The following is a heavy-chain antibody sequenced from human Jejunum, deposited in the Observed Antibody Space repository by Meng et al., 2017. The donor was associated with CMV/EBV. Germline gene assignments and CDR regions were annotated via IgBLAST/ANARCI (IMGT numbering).Heavy chain of an antibody. J-gene: IGHJ4*02. V-gene: IGHV4-39*07. D-gene: IGHD5-12*01. CDR3: ARENSGYDY. Sequence: QLAVQESGPGLVKPSETLSLTCTVSGGSISSSNYYWGWIRQPPGKGLEWIGNIYYSGSTYYNPSLKSRVTLSIDTSKNQFSLRLTSVTAADTAVYYCARENSGYDYWGQGTLVTVSS. CDR2: IYYSGST. CDR1: GGSISSSNYY.